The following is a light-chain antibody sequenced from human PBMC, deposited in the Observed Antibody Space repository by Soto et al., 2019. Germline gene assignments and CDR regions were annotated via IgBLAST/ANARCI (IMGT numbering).Light chain of an antibody. Sequence: EIVLTQSPGTLSLSPGERASLSCRASQSVSSSYLAWYQQKPGQAPSLLIYGASSRATGIPDRFSASGSGTDFTLTISRLEPEDFAVYYCQQYGTSPRTFGQGTKVEI. V-gene: IGKV3-20*01. J-gene: IGKJ1*01. CDR3: QQYGTSPRT. CDR1: QSVSSSY. CDR2: GAS.